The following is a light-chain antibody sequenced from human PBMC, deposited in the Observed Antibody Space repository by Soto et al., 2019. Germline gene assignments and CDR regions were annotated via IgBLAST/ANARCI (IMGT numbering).Light chain of an antibody. CDR2: DDA. CDR3: QVWDNDSDHYV. CDR1: NIGGKS. Sequence: SYELTQPPSVSVAPGQTARITCGGDNIGGKSLHWYQQKPGQAPVLVVHDDADRPSGIPERFSGSNSGNTATLTISRVEAGDEADYYCQVWDNDSDHYVFGTGTKVTVL. V-gene: IGLV3-21*02. J-gene: IGLJ1*01.